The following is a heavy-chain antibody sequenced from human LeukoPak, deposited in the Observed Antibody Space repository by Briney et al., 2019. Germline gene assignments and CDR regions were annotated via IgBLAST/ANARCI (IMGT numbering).Heavy chain of an antibody. V-gene: IGHV3-7*01. CDR1: GFTFSSYW. J-gene: IGHJ3*02. D-gene: IGHD2-21*01. CDR3: ARDLDAYVVVMGYDAFDI. Sequence: GGSLRLSCAASGFTFSSYWMTWVRQAPGKGLEWVANIKRDGSEKYYVDSVKGRFTISRDNAKNSLDLQMNSLRAEDTAVYYCARDLDAYVVVMGYDAFDIWGQGTMVTVSS. CDR2: IKRDGSEK.